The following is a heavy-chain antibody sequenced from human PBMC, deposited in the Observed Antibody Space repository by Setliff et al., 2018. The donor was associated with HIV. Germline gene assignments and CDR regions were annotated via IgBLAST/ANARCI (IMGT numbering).Heavy chain of an antibody. V-gene: IGHV4-4*09. CDR3: ARSPSYRSSWEYYFDY. D-gene: IGHD6-13*01. CDR2: IYTSRGT. CDR1: GGSISGYH. J-gene: IGHJ4*02. Sequence: SETLSLTCTVSGGSISGYHWNWLRPTPGKGLEWIGYIYTSRGTNYNHSLRTRVIISVDTSNQFSLKLSSVTAADAAVYYCARSPSYRSSWEYYFDYWGQGTLVTVSS.